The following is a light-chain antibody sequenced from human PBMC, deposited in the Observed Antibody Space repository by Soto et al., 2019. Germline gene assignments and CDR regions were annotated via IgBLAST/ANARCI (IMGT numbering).Light chain of an antibody. CDR1: QSLSTY. CDR2: AAS. V-gene: IGKV1-39*01. CDR3: QQSYSTPIT. J-gene: IGKJ1*01. Sequence: DIQMTQTPSSLSASVGDRVTITCRASQSLSTYLNWYQQKPGRAPKLLIYAASSLQSGVPSRFSGSGSGTDFTLTISSLQPEDFATYHCQQSYSTPITFGQGTKVDIK.